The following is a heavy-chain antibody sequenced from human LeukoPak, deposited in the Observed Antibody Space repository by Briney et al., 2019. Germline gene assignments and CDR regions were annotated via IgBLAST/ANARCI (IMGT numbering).Heavy chain of an antibody. CDR2: INHSGST. V-gene: IGHV4-34*01. D-gene: IGHD1-26*01. J-gene: IGHJ4*02. Sequence: SETLSLTCAVYGGSFSGYYWSWIRQPPGKGLEWIGDINHSGSTNYNPSLKSRVTISVDTSKNQFSLKLSSVTAADTAVYYCARGAGGATEVYYFDYWGQGTLVTVSS. CDR1: GGSFSGYY. CDR3: ARGAGGATEVYYFDY.